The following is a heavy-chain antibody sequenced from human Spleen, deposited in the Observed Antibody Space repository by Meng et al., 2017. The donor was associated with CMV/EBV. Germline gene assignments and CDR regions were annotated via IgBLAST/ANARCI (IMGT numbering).Heavy chain of an antibody. Sequence: GGSLRLSCAASGFTFSSYAMHWVRQAPGKGLEWVAVISYDGSNKYYADSVKGRFIISRDNSKNTLYLQMNSLRAEDTAVYYCARAPQYSSLDYWGQGTLVTVSS. J-gene: IGHJ4*02. CDR3: ARAPQYSSLDY. CDR2: ISYDGSNK. V-gene: IGHV3-30-3*01. CDR1: GFTFSSYA. D-gene: IGHD6-6*01.